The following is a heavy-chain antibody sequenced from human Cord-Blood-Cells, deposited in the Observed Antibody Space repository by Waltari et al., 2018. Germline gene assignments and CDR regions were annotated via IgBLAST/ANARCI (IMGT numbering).Heavy chain of an antibody. V-gene: IGHV1-24*01. Sequence: QVQLVQSGAEVKKPGASVKVSCKVAGYTRTALSMHWVRQAPGKGLEWMGGFDPEDGETIYAQKFQGRVTMTEDTSTDTAYMELSSLRSEDTAVYYCATLGHWNDAFDIWGQGTMVTVSS. CDR3: ATLGHWNDAFDI. J-gene: IGHJ3*02. D-gene: IGHD1-1*01. CDR1: GYTRTALS. CDR2: FDPEDGET.